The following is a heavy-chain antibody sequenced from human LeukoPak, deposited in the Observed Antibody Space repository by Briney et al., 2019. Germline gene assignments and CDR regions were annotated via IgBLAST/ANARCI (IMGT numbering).Heavy chain of an antibody. D-gene: IGHD1-26*01. CDR1: GFTFSSYA. J-gene: IGHJ6*03. Sequence: PPGGSLRLSCAASGFTFSSYAMNWVRQAPGKGLEWVSAISGSGSSTNYADSVKGRSTISRDNSKNTLDLQMNSLRAEDTAVYYCAKASSGSYLSGYYYMDVWGKGTTVTVSS. CDR2: ISGSGSST. V-gene: IGHV3-23*01. CDR3: AKASSGSYLSGYYYMDV.